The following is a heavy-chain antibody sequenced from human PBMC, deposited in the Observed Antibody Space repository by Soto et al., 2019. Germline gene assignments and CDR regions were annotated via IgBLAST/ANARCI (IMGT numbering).Heavy chain of an antibody. V-gene: IGHV3-23*01. J-gene: IGHJ2*01. CDR3: AKDWYFDL. CDR2: ISGSGGST. CDR1: VFIFSSYW. Sequence: PGGSLRLSSEASVFIFSSYWMTWVRQAPGKGLEWVSDISGSGGSTYYADSVKGRFTISRDNSKNTLYLQMNSLRAEDTAVYYCAKDWYFDLWGRGTLVTVSS.